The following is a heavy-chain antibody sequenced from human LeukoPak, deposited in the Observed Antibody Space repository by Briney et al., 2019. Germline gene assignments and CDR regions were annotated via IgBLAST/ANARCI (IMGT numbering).Heavy chain of an antibody. V-gene: IGHV1-2*02. J-gene: IGHJ4*02. CDR3: ARDSVLAHY. CDR2: INPNTGGA. Sequence: ASVKVSYKASGYTFTGYDMHWLRQAPGQGLEWMGWINPNTGGANYAQKFQGRVTMTRDTSISTAYMELSRLRSDDTAMYYCARDSVLAHYWGQGTLVTVSS. CDR1: GYTFTGYD.